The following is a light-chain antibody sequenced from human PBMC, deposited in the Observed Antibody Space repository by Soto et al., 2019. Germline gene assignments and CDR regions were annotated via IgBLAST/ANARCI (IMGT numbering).Light chain of an antibody. CDR2: QVT. CDR3: SSYTDSSNYV. CDR1: TYGFETYNQ. J-gene: IGLJ1*01. Sequence: QSVLTQPASMSGSPGQSITISCSGTTYGFETYNQVSWYQQHPGKAPKLMIYQVTNRPSGVSNRFSGSRSGNTASLTISGLQAEDEADYYCSSYTDSSNYVFGTGTKLTVL. V-gene: IGLV2-14*02.